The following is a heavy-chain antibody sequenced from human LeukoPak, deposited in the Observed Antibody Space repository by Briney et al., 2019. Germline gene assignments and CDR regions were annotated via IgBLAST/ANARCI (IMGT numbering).Heavy chain of an antibody. CDR2: ISGNGGGT. Sequence: PGGSLRLSCAASGFTFSTYTMAWVRQAPGGGLEWVSGISGNGGGTYYADSVKGRFAISRDNSKSTLYLQMNRLRAEDTAVYYCAKDFGRNLGGPGYWGRGTLVIVSS. J-gene: IGHJ4*02. V-gene: IGHV3-23*01. D-gene: IGHD1-14*01. CDR3: AKDFGRNLGGPGY. CDR1: GFTFSTYT.